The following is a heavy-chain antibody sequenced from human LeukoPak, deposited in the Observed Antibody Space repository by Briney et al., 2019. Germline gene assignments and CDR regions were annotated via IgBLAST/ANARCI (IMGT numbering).Heavy chain of an antibody. J-gene: IGHJ5*02. D-gene: IGHD5-12*01. CDR1: GGSISSGGYY. Sequence: PSETLSLTCTVSGGSISSGGYYWSWIRQHPGTGLEWIGYIYYSGSTYYNPSLKSRVTISVDTSKNQFSLKLSSVTAADTAVYYCARVTWVDIVATITGWFDPWGQGTLVTVSS. CDR2: IYYSGST. V-gene: IGHV4-31*03. CDR3: ARVTWVDIVATITGWFDP.